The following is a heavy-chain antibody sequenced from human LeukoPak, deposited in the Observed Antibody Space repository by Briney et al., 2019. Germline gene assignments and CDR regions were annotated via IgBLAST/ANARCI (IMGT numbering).Heavy chain of an antibody. Sequence: SETLSLTCTVSGGSISSYYWSWIRQPPGKGLEWIGYIYYSGSTNYNPSLKSRVTISVDTSKNQFSLKLSSVTAADTAVYYCTRDLMVRARMDVWGKGTTVTISS. D-gene: IGHD3-10*01. CDR2: IYYSGST. CDR3: TRDLMVRARMDV. J-gene: IGHJ6*03. V-gene: IGHV4-59*01. CDR1: GGSISSYY.